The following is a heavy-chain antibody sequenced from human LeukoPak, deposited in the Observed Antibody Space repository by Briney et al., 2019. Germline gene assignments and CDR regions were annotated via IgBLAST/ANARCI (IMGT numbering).Heavy chain of an antibody. Sequence: GGSLRLSCAASGFTFDDYAMHWVRQAPGKGLEWVSLISWDGGSTYYADSVKGRFTTSRDNSKNSLYLQMNSLRAEDTALYYCAKDILRGSYYLLDYWGQGTLVTVSS. CDR1: GFTFDDYA. CDR3: AKDILRGSYYLLDY. V-gene: IGHV3-43D*03. CDR2: ISWDGGST. J-gene: IGHJ4*02. D-gene: IGHD1-26*01.